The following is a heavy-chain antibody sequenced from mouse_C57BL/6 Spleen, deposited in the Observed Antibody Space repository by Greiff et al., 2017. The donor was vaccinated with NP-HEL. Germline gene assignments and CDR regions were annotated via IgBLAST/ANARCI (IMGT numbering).Heavy chain of an antibody. CDR2: IDPETGGT. CDR3: TRWGTTVVAPYYYAMDY. D-gene: IGHD1-1*01. V-gene: IGHV1-15*01. CDR1: GYTFTDYE. J-gene: IGHJ4*01. Sequence: VQLQQSGAELVRPGASVTLSCKASGYTFTDYEMHWVKQTPVHGLEWIGAIDPETGGTAYNQKFKGKAILTADKSSSTAYMELRSLTSEDSAGYYCTRWGTTVVAPYYYAMDYWGQGTSVTVSS.